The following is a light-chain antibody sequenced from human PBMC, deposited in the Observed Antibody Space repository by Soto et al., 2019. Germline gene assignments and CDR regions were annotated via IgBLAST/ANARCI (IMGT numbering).Light chain of an antibody. CDR3: SSYTSSSTLYV. V-gene: IGLV2-14*01. J-gene: IGLJ1*01. CDR1: SSDVGGYNY. CDR2: EVS. Sequence: QSVLTQPASVSGSPGQSITISCTGTSSDVGGYNYVSWYQQHPGKAPKLMIYEVSNLPSGVSNRFSGSKSGNTASLTISGLQAEDEADYYCSSYTSSSTLYVFGTGTKVTV.